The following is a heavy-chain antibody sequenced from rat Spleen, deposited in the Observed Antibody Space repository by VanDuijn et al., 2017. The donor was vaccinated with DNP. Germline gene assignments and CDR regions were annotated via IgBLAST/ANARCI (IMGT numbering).Heavy chain of an antibody. Sequence: EVQLVESGGDLVQPGRSLKLSCAASGFIFSNYDMAWVRQAPTRGLEWVASISPSGGSTSYRDSVKGRFTISRDNAKSILYLQMDSLRSEDTATYYCTTDFERGYWGQGVMVTVSS. CDR3: TTDFERGY. CDR2: ISPSGGST. J-gene: IGHJ2*01. CDR1: GFIFSNYD. V-gene: IGHV5-27*01. D-gene: IGHD1-11*01.